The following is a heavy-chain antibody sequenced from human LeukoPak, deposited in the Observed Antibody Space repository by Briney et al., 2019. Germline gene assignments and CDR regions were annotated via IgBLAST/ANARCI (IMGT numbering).Heavy chain of an antibody. D-gene: IGHD5-12*01. CDR3: ASLVRYSGYDLRWFDP. V-gene: IGHV4-34*01. CDR2: INHSGST. Sequence: SETLPLTCAVYGGSFSGYYWSWIRQPPGKGLEWIGEINHSGSTNYNPSLKSRVTISVDTSKNQFSLKLSSVTAADTAVYYCASLVRYSGYDLRWFDPWGQGTLVTVSS. J-gene: IGHJ5*02. CDR1: GGSFSGYY.